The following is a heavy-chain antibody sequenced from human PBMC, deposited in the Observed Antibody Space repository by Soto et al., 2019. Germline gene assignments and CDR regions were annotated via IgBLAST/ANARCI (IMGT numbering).Heavy chain of an antibody. Sequence: QVQLVESGGGVVQPGRSLRLSCAASGFTFRSYGMHWVRQAPGKGLEWVAVISYDGGNKYYADSVKGRFTISRDNSKNIVYLQMNSLRPEDTAVYYCAKDRGLFWSGLRWALDIWGQGTMATVSS. V-gene: IGHV3-30*18. CDR3: AKDRGLFWSGLRWALDI. D-gene: IGHD3-3*01. CDR1: GFTFRSYG. J-gene: IGHJ3*02. CDR2: ISYDGGNK.